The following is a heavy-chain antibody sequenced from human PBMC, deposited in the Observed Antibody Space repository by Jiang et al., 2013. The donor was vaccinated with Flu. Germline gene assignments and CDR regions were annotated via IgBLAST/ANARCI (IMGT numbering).Heavy chain of an antibody. CDR1: GDFINTGHY. V-gene: IGHV4-38-2*01. Sequence: SGPGLVKPSETLSLTCAVSGDFINTGHYWGWIRQPPGGGPEWIGSIFHSGNTYYNPSLQSRVTMSVDTSKNHFSLKLTSVTDADTAVYYCARGFRSDGSADNYYYNWFDPWGQGSLVTVSS. CDR2: IFHSGNT. CDR3: ARGFRSDGSADNYYYNWFDP. J-gene: IGHJ5*02. D-gene: IGHD3-22*01.